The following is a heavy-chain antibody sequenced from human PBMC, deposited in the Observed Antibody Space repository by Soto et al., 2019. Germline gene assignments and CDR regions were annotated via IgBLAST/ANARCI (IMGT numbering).Heavy chain of an antibody. Sequence: QVHLVESGGGVVQPGRSLGLSCAASGFTFSSYAMHWVRQAPGKGLEWVAVISYDGRNKYYADSVKGRSTISRDNSKNTLYLELSGLRAEDTAVYYCARGPWKWELNPFDYWGQGTLVTVSS. CDR1: GFTFSSYA. J-gene: IGHJ4*02. CDR3: ARGPWKWELNPFDY. D-gene: IGHD1-26*01. V-gene: IGHV3-30*04. CDR2: ISYDGRNK.